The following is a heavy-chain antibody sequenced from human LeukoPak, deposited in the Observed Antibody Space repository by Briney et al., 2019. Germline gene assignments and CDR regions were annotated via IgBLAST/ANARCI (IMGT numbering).Heavy chain of an antibody. J-gene: IGHJ4*02. CDR2: ISGSGGST. V-gene: IGHV3-23*01. CDR1: GFTFSSYA. D-gene: IGHD1-26*01. Sequence: GGSLRLSCAASGFTFSSYAMSWVRQAPGKGLEWVSAISGSGGSTYYADSVKGRFTISRDNAKNSLYLQMNSLRAEDTAVYYCARGGSYTSSTLDYWGQGTLVTVSS. CDR3: ARGGSYTSSTLDY.